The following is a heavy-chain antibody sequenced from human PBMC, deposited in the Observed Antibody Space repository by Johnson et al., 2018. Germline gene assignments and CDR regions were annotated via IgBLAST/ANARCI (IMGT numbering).Heavy chain of an antibody. CDR2: ISSSSSYI. V-gene: IGHV3-21*01. Sequence: QLVESGGGLVQPGGSLRLSCAASGFTFSSYWMSWVRQAPGKGLEWVSSISSSSSYIYYADSVKGRFTISRDNAKNSLYLQMNSLRAEDTAVYYCAREPQTTPRNYYYYGMDVWGQGTTVTVAS. CDR1: GFTFSSYW. CDR3: AREPQTTPRNYYYYGMDV. J-gene: IGHJ6*02. D-gene: IGHD4-11*01.